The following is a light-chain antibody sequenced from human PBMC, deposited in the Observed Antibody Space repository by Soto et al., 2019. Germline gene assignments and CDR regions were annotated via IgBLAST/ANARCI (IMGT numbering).Light chain of an antibody. CDR2: SNN. J-gene: IGLJ1*01. V-gene: IGLV1-40*01. CDR1: SSNIGAGYD. CDR3: QSYDSSLSGSYV. Sequence: QSVLTQPPSVSGAPGQRVTISCTGSSSNIGAGYDVHWYQRLPGTAPKVLIYSNNNRPSGVPDRFSGSKSGTSASLVITGLQAEDEADYYCQSYDSSLSGSYVFGTGTKLTVL.